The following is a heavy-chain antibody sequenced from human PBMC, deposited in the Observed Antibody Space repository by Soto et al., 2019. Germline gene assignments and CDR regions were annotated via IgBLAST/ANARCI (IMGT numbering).Heavy chain of an antibody. CDR1: GYTFTSYA. V-gene: IGHV1-3*05. Sequence: QVQLVQSGAEEKKPGASVKVSCKASGYTFTSYAMHWVRQAPGQRLEWMGWINAGNGNTKYSQKFQGRVTITRDTSASTAYMELSSLKSEDTAVYYCARGIAPYYFDYWGQGTLVTVSS. CDR3: ARGIAPYYFDY. CDR2: INAGNGNT. J-gene: IGHJ4*02. D-gene: IGHD6-13*01.